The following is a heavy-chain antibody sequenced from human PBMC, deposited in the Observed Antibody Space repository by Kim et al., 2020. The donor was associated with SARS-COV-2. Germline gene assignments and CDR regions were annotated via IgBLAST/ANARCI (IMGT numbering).Heavy chain of an antibody. D-gene: IGHD6-13*01. CDR1: GFTFSSYA. J-gene: IGHJ4*02. Sequence: GGSLRLSCAASGFTFSSYAMSWVRQAPGKGLEWVSAISGSGGSTYYADSVKGRFTISRDNSKNTLYLQMNSLRAEDTAVYYCANDGGWREQQLVPFDYWGQGTLVTVSS. CDR2: ISGSGGST. V-gene: IGHV3-23*01. CDR3: ANDGGWREQQLVPFDY.